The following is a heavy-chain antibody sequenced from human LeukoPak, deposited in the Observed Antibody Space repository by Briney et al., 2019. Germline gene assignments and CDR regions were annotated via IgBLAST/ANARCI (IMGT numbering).Heavy chain of an antibody. D-gene: IGHD3-3*01. CDR3: ARGTIFGVVIMGYYFDY. Sequence: PSETLSLTCTVSGGSISSGDYSWSWIRQPPGKGLEWIGYIYYSGSTYYNPSLKSRVTISVDTSKNQFSLKLSSVTAADTAVYYCARGTIFGVVIMGYYFDYWGQGTLVTVSS. CDR2: IYYSGST. V-gene: IGHV4-30-4*01. CDR1: GGSISSGDYS. J-gene: IGHJ4*02.